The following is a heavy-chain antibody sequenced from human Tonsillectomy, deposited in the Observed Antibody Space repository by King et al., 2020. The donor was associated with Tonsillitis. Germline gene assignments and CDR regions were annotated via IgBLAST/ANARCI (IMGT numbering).Heavy chain of an antibody. CDR1: GFTFDDYA. J-gene: IGHJ6*02. Sequence: VQLVQSGGGLVQPGRSLRLSCAVSGFTFDDYAMHWVRQAPGKGLEWGSAINWNSGSIGYSDSVKGRFPISRDNAKNSLYLEMRSLRPEDTALYYCAKDFWNDLDYDYGMDVWGQGTTVTVSS. V-gene: IGHV3-9*01. CDR3: AKDFWNDLDYDYGMDV. CDR2: INWNSGSI. D-gene: IGHD1-1*01.